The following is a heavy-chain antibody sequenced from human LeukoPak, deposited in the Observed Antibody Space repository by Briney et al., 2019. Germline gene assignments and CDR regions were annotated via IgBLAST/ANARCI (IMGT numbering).Heavy chain of an antibody. CDR3: ASQEEPATSFDY. CDR1: GFIVTDAW. V-gene: IGHV3-30*02. D-gene: IGHD1-14*01. CDR2: IRYDGSNI. Sequence: SGGSLRLSCAPSGFIVTDAWMSWVRQAPGKGLEWVAFIRYDGSNIHYADSVKGRFTISRDNSKNILYLQMNSLRAEDTAVYYCASQEEPATSFDYWGQGTLVTVSS. J-gene: IGHJ4*02.